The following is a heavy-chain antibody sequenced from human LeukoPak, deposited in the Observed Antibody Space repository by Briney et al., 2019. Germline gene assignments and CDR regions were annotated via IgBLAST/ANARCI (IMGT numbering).Heavy chain of an antibody. D-gene: IGHD3-10*01. CDR2: ISGSGGST. CDR3: AKAGGAVWFGESYFDY. Sequence: AGGSLRLSCAASGFTFSSYAMSWVRQAPVKGLEWVSAISGSGGSTYYADSVKGRFTISRDNSKNTLYLQMNSLRAEDTAVYYCAKAGGAVWFGESYFDYWGQGTLVTVSS. V-gene: IGHV3-23*01. CDR1: GFTFSSYA. J-gene: IGHJ4*02.